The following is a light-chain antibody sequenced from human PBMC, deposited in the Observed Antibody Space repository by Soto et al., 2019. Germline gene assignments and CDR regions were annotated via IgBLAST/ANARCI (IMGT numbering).Light chain of an antibody. Sequence: DIVMTQSPDSLAVSLGERATIKCKPSKTVLSSSNNRNYLVWYQQKSGQPTKLLIYWSSTRASGVPDRFTGSGSGTDFTLTISNIQAEDVGIYYCHQHYDLPTFGQGTRLEL. J-gene: IGKJ5*01. V-gene: IGKV4-1*01. CDR1: KTVLSSSNNRNY. CDR2: WSS. CDR3: HQHYDLPT.